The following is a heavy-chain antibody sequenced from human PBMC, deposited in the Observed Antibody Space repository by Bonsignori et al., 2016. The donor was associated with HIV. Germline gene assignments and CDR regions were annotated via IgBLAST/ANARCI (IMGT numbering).Heavy chain of an antibody. CDR1: GFIDSNNY. J-gene: IGHJ2*01. CDR3: ARLHHQIPQRGWFFDL. D-gene: IGHD1-1*01. V-gene: IGHV3-66*04. CDR2: IYSGGNT. Sequence: GESLKISCAVSGFIDSNNYMAWVRQAPGKGLEWVSVIYSGGNTDYADSVKGRFTISRDNSKNTLYLQMNSLRAEDSAVYYCARLHHQIPQRGWFFDLWGRGTLVTVSS.